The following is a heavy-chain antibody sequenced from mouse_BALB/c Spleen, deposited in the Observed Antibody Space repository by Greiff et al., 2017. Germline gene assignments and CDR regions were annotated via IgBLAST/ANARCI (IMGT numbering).Heavy chain of an antibody. CDR1: GFNIKDYY. V-gene: IGHV14-1*02. Sequence: EVQLQQSGAELVRPGALVKLSCKASGFNIKDYYMHWVKQRPEQGLEWIGWIDPENGNTIYDPKFQGKASITADTSSNTAYLQLSSLTSEDTAVYYCARQRWGCAYWGQGTLVTVSA. J-gene: IGHJ3*01. D-gene: IGHD2-3*01. CDR3: ARQRWGCAY. CDR2: IDPENGNT.